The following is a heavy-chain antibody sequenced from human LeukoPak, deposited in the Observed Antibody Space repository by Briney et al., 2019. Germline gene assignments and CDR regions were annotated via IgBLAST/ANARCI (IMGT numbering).Heavy chain of an antibody. J-gene: IGHJ6*02. V-gene: IGHV3-53*01. Sequence: PGGSLRLSCAASGFTVSSNYMSWVRQAPGKGLEWVSVIYSGGSTYYADSVKGRFTISRDNSKNTLYLQMNSLRAEDTAVYYCAREGYSGYVLGLDYYYGMDVWGQGTTVTVSS. CDR2: IYSGGST. CDR3: AREGYSGYVLGLDYYYGMDV. D-gene: IGHD5-12*01. CDR1: GFTVSSNY.